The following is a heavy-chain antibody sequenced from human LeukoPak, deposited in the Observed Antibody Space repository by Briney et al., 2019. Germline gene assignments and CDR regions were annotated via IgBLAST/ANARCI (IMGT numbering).Heavy chain of an antibody. Sequence: TSETLALTCTVSGGSISTYYWSWIRQPPGKGLEWIGYIYYSGNSNYNPSLKSRVTISVDTSKNQFSLKLSSVTAADTAVYYCAGLGASGNGYLSWFDPWGQGTLVTVSS. J-gene: IGHJ5*02. V-gene: IGHV4-59*01. CDR1: GGSISTYY. D-gene: IGHD3-22*01. CDR2: IYYSGNS. CDR3: AGLGASGNGYLSWFDP.